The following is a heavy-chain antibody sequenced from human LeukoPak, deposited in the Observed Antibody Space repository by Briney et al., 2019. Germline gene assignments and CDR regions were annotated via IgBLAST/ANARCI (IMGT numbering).Heavy chain of an antibody. V-gene: IGHV5-51*01. CDR3: ARRLYGDYGLDY. D-gene: IGHD4-17*01. Sequence: GESLKISCKGFGYTFTNYWIGWVRQVPGKGLEWMGSIYPGDSDTTYSPSLQGQYTISADKSISTAYLQWSRLKASDTAMYFCARRLYGDYGLDYWGQGTLVTVSS. CDR1: GYTFTNYW. J-gene: IGHJ4*02. CDR2: IYPGDSDT.